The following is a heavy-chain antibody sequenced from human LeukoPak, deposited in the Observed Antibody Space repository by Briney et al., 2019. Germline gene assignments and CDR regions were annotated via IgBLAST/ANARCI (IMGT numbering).Heavy chain of an antibody. V-gene: IGHV3-11*04. D-gene: IGHD3-3*01. CDR1: GFTFSDYY. CDR3: ARGQYYDFWSGYGTLAFDI. CDR2: INSSGSTI. J-gene: IGHJ3*02. Sequence: GGSLRLSCAASGFTFSDYYMSWIRQAPGKGLEWVSYINSSGSTIYYADSVKGRFTISRDNAKNSLYLQMNSLRAEDTAVYYCARGQYYDFWSGYGTLAFDIWGQGTMVTVSS.